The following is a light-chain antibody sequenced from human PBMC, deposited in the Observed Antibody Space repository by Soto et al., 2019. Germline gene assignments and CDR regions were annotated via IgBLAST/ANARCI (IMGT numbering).Light chain of an antibody. J-gene: IGKJ3*01. Sequence: IQLTQSPSSLSASVGDRVSITCRASQDIKTYLAWYQQKRGEAPKLLISGTFTLQSGVPSRFNGSGSGTDFTLTISRLQPEDFAIYYCQHLNNYPPFTFGPGTKVD. CDR3: QHLNNYPPFT. CDR1: QDIKTY. V-gene: IGKV1-9*01. CDR2: GTF.